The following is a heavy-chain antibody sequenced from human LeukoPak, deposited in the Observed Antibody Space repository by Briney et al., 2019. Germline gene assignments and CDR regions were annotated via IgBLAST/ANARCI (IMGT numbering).Heavy chain of an antibody. D-gene: IGHD3-10*01. V-gene: IGHV4-39*07. CDR3: ARGPYGSGFDY. CDR1: GGSISSSSYY. Sequence: PSETLSLTCSVSGGSISSSSYYWGWIRQPPGKGLEWIGEINHSGSTNYNPSLKSRVTISVDTSKNQFSLKLSSVTAADTAVYYCARGPYGSGFDYWGQGTLVTVSS. J-gene: IGHJ4*02. CDR2: INHSGST.